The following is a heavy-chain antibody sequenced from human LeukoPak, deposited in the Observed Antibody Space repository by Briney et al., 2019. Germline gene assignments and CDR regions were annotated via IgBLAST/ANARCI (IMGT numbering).Heavy chain of an antibody. D-gene: IGHD7-27*01. CDR1: GFTFSDYF. CDR3: ARDRVYLGREDAFDI. CDR2: IYSIGST. J-gene: IGHJ3*02. Sequence: PGGSLRLSCAASGFTFSDYFMSWVRQAPGKGLEWVSVIYSIGSTFYADSVKGRFTISRDNSKNTLYLHMNSLRAEDTAVYYCARDRVYLGREDAFDIWGQGTMVTVSS. V-gene: IGHV3-53*01.